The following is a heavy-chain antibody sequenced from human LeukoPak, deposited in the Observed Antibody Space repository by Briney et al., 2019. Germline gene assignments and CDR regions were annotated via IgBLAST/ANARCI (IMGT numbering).Heavy chain of an antibody. J-gene: IGHJ3*02. Sequence: ASVKVSCKASGYIFTNYAVHWVRRAPGQRLEWMGWINAGNGHTKYSQKFQGRVTITRDTSANTAYMELSSLRSEDTAVYYCARIRTIVRGPDGFDIWGQGTMVTVPS. CDR2: INAGNGHT. V-gene: IGHV1-3*01. D-gene: IGHD3-10*01. CDR1: GYIFTNYA. CDR3: ARIRTIVRGPDGFDI.